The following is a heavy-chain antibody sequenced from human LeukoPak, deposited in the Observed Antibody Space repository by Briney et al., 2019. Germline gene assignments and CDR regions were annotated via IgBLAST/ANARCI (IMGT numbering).Heavy chain of an antibody. J-gene: IGHJ5*02. CDR2: TIPVYGTT. D-gene: IGHD3-3*01. V-gene: IGHV1-69*01. CDR1: GGTFSSNA. Sequence: ASVKVSCKASGGTFSSNAISWVRQAPGQGLEWMGGTIPVYGTTNYAQKFQGRVTITADESTSTAYMELSSLRSEDTAVYYCAREAPGFWSGYSPRRCWFDPWGQGTLVTVSS. CDR3: AREAPGFWSGYSPRRCWFDP.